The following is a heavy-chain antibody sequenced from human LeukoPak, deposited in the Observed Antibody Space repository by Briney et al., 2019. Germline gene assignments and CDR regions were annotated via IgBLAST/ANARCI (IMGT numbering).Heavy chain of an antibody. CDR2: INPNSGDT. CDR1: GYTFSDYY. D-gene: IGHD3-3*02. V-gene: IGHV1-2*02. CDR3: ARDISGVGNY. Sequence: ASVKVSCKASGYTFSDYYMHWVRQAPGQGLEWMGRINPNSGDTNYAQKFQGRVTMTRDTSTSTAYMEMSSLRSDDTAVYYCARDISGVGNYWGQGTLVTVSS. J-gene: IGHJ4*02.